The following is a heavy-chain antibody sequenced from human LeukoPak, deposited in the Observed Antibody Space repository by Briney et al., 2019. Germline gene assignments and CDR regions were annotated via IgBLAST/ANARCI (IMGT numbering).Heavy chain of an antibody. D-gene: IGHD2-15*01. V-gene: IGHV4-39*01. Sequence: SETLSLTCTVSGGSISSGGYYWGWIRQPPGKGLEWIGSIYYSGSTYYNPSLKSRVTISVDTSKNQFSLKLSSVTAADTAVYYCARYCSGGSCYSGLFDYWGQGTLVTVSS. CDR1: GGSISSGGYY. J-gene: IGHJ4*02. CDR2: IYYSGST. CDR3: ARYCSGGSCYSGLFDY.